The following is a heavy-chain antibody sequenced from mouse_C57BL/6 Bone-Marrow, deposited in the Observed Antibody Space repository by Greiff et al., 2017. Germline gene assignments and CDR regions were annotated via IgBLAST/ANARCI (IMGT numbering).Heavy chain of an antibody. CDR3: DIYYGNYGWYFDV. CDR1: GYTFTSYW. CDR2: IYPGSGST. J-gene: IGHJ1*03. V-gene: IGHV1-55*01. Sequence: VQLQQSGAELVKPGASVKMSCKASGYTFTSYWITWVKQRPGQGLEWIGDIYPGSGSTNYNEKFKSKATLTVDTSSSTAYMQLSSLTSEDSAVYYCDIYYGNYGWYFDVWGTGTTVTGSS. D-gene: IGHD2-1*01.